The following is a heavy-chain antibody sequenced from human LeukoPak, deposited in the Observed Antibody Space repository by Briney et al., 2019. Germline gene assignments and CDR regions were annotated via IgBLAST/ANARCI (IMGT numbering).Heavy chain of an antibody. CDR3: AKDSMTTVTCRDY. CDR2: ISDSGGST. D-gene: IGHD4-11*01. Sequence: GGSLRLSCAASGFTFSSYAMSWVRQAPGKGLEWVSAISDSGGSTYYADPVKGRFTISRDNSKNTLYLQMNSLRAEDTAVYYCAKDSMTTVTCRDYWGQGTLVTVSS. CDR1: GFTFSSYA. J-gene: IGHJ4*02. V-gene: IGHV3-23*01.